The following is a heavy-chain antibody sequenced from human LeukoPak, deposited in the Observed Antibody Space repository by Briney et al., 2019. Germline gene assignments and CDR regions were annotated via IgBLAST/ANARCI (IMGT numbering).Heavy chain of an antibody. CDR3: ARGPPAKPGTGYYYGMDV. CDR1: GGSFSGYY. J-gene: IGHJ6*02. Sequence: SETLSLTRAVYGGSFSGYYWSWIRQPPGKGLEWIGEINHSGSTNYSPSLKSRVTISVDMSKNQFSLKLSSVTAADTAVYYCARGPPAKPGTGYYYGMDVWGQGTTVTVSS. CDR2: INHSGST. V-gene: IGHV4-34*01. D-gene: IGHD2-2*01.